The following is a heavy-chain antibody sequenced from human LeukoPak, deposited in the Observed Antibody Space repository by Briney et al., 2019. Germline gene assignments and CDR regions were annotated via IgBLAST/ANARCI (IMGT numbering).Heavy chain of an antibody. D-gene: IGHD1-14*01. CDR3: ARESSPEDAFDI. Sequence: TGGSLRLSCAASGFTFSSYWMHWVRQAPGKGLVWVSRINSDGSRTTYADSVKGRFTISRDNTKNSLYLQMNSLRADDTAVYYCARESSPEDAFDIWGQGTLVTVSS. J-gene: IGHJ3*02. CDR1: GFTFSSYW. V-gene: IGHV3-74*03. CDR2: INSDGSRT.